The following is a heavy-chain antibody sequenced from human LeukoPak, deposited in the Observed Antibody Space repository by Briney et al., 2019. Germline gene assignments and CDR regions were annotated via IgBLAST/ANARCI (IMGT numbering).Heavy chain of an antibody. CDR1: GFTFSSYG. V-gene: IGHV3-33*01. CDR3: ARDFDTMVRGVFDY. Sequence: PGGSLRLSCAASGFTFSSYGMHWVRQAPGKGLEWVAVIWYDGSNKYYADSVKGRFTISRDNSKNTLYLQMNSLRAEDTAVYYCARDFDTMVRGVFDYWGQGVLVTVSS. D-gene: IGHD3-10*01. J-gene: IGHJ4*02. CDR2: IWYDGSNK.